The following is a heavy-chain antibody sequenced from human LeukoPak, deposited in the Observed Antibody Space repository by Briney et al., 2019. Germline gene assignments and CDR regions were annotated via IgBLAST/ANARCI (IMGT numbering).Heavy chain of an antibody. CDR2: ISAYNGNT. CDR1: GYTFTSYG. Sequence: GASVKVSCKASGYTFTSYGISWVRQAPGQGLEWMGWISAYNGNTNYAQKLQGRVTMTTDTSTSTAYMGLRSLRSDDTAVYYCARVTMIVVVSKSDAFDIWGQGTMVTVSS. D-gene: IGHD3-22*01. CDR3: ARVTMIVVVSKSDAFDI. J-gene: IGHJ3*02. V-gene: IGHV1-18*01.